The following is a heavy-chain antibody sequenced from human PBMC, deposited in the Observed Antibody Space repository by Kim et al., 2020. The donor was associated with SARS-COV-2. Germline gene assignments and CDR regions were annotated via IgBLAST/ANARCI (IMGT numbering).Heavy chain of an antibody. J-gene: IGHJ6*02. CDR1: GYTFSSYE. V-gene: IGHV1-8*01. CDR3: ARGLGSDSFYGMDV. D-gene: IGHD2-21*02. Sequence: ASVKVSCKASGYTFSSYEINWVRQATGQGLEWMGLMNPNSGKTVYAQNFQGRVTMTTDTSITTAYMEVSRLRSEDTAIYFCARGLGSDSFYGMDVWGQGT. CDR2: MNPNSGKT.